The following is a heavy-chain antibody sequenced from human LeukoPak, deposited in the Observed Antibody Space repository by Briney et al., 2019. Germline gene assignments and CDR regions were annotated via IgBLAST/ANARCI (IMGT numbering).Heavy chain of an antibody. CDR1: GGSISSYY. Sequence: PSETLSLTCTASGGSISSYYWSWIRQPPGKGLEWIGYIYTSGSTNYNPSLKSRVTISVDTSKNQFSPKLSSVTAADTAVYYCARRVVPAAIRGWFDPWGQGTLVTVSS. CDR2: IYTSGST. D-gene: IGHD2-2*02. V-gene: IGHV4-4*09. CDR3: ARRVVPAAIRGWFDP. J-gene: IGHJ5*02.